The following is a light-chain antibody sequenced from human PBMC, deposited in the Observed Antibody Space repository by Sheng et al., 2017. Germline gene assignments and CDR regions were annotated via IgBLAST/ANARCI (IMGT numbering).Light chain of an antibody. V-gene: IGKV3-15*01. CDR2: GAS. Sequence: EIVMTQSPATLSVSPGERATLSCRASQSIANNLAWYQQKPGQAPRLLIYGASTRATGIPDTFSGSGSGTEFTLTIRSLQSEDFAVYYCQQRSNWRWTFGQGTRVEI. J-gene: IGKJ1*01. CDR3: QQRSNWRWT. CDR1: QSIANN.